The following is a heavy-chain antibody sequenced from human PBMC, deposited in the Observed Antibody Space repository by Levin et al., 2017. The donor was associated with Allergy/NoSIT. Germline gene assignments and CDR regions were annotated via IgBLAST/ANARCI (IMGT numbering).Heavy chain of an antibody. V-gene: IGHV3-21*01. CDR2: ISSRSSDI. CDR1: GFSFRDYT. CDR3: ARAELN. Sequence: PGGSLRLSCAASGFSFRDYTMNWVRRAPGKGLEWVSSISSRSSDIYYADSVKGRFTISRDDAKNSLDLQMNSLRVDDTAVYYCARAELNWGQGTLVTVSS. D-gene: IGHD1-26*01. J-gene: IGHJ4*02.